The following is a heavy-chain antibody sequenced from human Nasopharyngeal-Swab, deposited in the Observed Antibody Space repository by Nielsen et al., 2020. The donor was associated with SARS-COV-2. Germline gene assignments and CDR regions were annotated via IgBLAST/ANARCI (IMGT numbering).Heavy chain of an antibody. CDR1: GFTFDDFA. CDR2: ISWNSGSI. Sequence: SLKISCAASGFTFDDFAMHLVRPAPGKGLEWVSGISWNSGSIGYADSVKGRFTISRDNAKNSLYLQMNSLRAEDTALYYCAKGSDYDRPNDYWGQGTLVTVSS. CDR3: AKGSDYDRPNDY. V-gene: IGHV3-9*01. D-gene: IGHD3-22*01. J-gene: IGHJ4*02.